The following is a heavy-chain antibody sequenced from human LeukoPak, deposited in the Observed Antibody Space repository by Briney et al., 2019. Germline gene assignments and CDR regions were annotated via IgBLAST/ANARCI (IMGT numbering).Heavy chain of an antibody. D-gene: IGHD6-6*01. CDR2: LSPRDSDS. Sequence: GESLKISCRRSGYSFSNYWIGWIRQTPGKGLEWMGLLSPRDSDSRYSPSFRGQVNMSADNSNNTAYLRWNTLQASDTGVYFCARRSSSGSEVAFDIWGQGTLVAVSS. V-gene: IGHV5-51*01. CDR3: ARRSSSGSEVAFDI. J-gene: IGHJ3*02. CDR1: GYSFSNYW.